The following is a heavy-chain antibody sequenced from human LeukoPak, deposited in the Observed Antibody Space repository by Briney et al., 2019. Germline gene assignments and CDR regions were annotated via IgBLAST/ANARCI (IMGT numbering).Heavy chain of an antibody. CDR2: FDPEDGET. J-gene: IGHJ3*02. CDR1: GYTLTELS. Sequence: GASVKVSCKVSGYTLTELSMHWVRQAPGKGLERMGGFDPEDGETIYAQKFQGRVTMTEDTSTDTAYMELSSPRSEDTAVYYCATITDIVVVVAATRSYAFDIWGQGTMVTVSS. V-gene: IGHV1-24*01. CDR3: ATITDIVVVVAATRSYAFDI. D-gene: IGHD2-15*01.